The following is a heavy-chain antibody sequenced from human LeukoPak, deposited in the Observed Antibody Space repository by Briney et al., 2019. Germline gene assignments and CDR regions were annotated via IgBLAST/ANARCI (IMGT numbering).Heavy chain of an antibody. CDR3: XXXGDSGYDFDY. D-gene: IGHD5-12*01. CDR2: ISWDGGST. J-gene: IGHJ4*02. CDR1: GFTLDDYT. Sequence: GGSLRLSCAASGFTLDDYTMHWVRQAPGKGLEWVSLISWDGGSTYYADSVKGRFTISRDNSKNSLYLQMNSLRTEDTALYYCXXXGDSGYDFDYWGQGTLVTVSS. V-gene: IGHV3-43*01.